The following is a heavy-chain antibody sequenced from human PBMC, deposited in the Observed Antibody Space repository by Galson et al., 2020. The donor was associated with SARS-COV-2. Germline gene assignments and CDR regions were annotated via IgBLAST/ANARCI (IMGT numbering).Heavy chain of an antibody. CDR2: MNPNSGNT. J-gene: IGHJ5*02. CDR3: ARAGYCSGGSCYSGWLDP. CDR1: GYTFTSYD. Sequence: ASVKVSCKASGYTFTSYDINWVRQATGQGLEWMGWMNPNSGNTGYAQKFQGRVTMTRNTSISTAYMELSSLRSEDTAVYYCARAGYCSGGSCYSGWLDPWGQGTLVTVSS. V-gene: IGHV1-8*01. D-gene: IGHD2-15*01.